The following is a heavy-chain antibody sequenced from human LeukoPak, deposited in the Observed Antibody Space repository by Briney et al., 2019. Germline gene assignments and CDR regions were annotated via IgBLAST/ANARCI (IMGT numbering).Heavy chain of an antibody. CDR3: AREGVPTGGFFDY. CDR1: GFTVISNY. V-gene: IGHV3-66*02. CDR2: IYSGGST. Sequence: GGSPRLSCAASGFTVISNYMSWVRQAPGKGLEWVSVIYSGGSTYYADSVKGRFTISRDNSKNTLYLQMNSLRVEDTAVYYCAREGVPTGGFFDYWGQGTLVTVSS. J-gene: IGHJ4*02. D-gene: IGHD5-12*01.